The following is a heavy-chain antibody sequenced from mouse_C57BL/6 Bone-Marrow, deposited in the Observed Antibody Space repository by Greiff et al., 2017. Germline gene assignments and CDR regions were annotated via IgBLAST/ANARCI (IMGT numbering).Heavy chain of an antibody. CDR2: INPNNGGT. CDR1: GYTFTDYY. D-gene: IGHD1-1*01. J-gene: IGHJ2*01. CDR3: AREYYGSSWYFDY. V-gene: IGHV1-26*01. Sequence: EVQLQQSGPELVKPGASVKISCKASGYTFTDYYMNWVKQSHGKGLEWIGDINPNNGGTSYNQKLKGKATLTVDKSSSTAYMELRSLTSEDSAVYYCAREYYGSSWYFDYWGQGTILTVSS.